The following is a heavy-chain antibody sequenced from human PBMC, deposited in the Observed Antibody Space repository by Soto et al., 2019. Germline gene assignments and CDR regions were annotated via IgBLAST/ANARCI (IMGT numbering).Heavy chain of an antibody. Sequence: ESGGGLVQPGGSLRLSCAASGITLSDHFIDWVRQAPGKGLDWVGRTKAKAYSYTTEYAASVKGRFTISRDDSENSVYLQMNSLKSEDTAVYYCASIRGGMGYWGQGTLVTVSP. CDR3: ASIRGGMGY. J-gene: IGHJ4*02. D-gene: IGHD3-10*01. CDR2: TKAKAYSYTT. V-gene: IGHV3-72*01. CDR1: GITLSDHF.